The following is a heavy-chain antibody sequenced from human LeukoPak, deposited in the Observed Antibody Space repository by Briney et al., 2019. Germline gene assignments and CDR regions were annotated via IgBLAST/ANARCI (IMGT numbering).Heavy chain of an antibody. V-gene: IGHV1-18*01. Sequence: VASVKVSCKASGYTFSAYGITWVRQAPGQGLEWMAWSSGTGYNMEYAQKFQGRVTMTTDTSTSTAYLELRSLRSDGTAVYYCARSRCWDSTSCYYFFFFDSWGQGSLVTVSS. CDR3: ARSRCWDSTSCYYFFFFDS. D-gene: IGHD2-2*01. J-gene: IGHJ4*02. CDR1: GYTFSAYG. CDR2: SSGTGYNM.